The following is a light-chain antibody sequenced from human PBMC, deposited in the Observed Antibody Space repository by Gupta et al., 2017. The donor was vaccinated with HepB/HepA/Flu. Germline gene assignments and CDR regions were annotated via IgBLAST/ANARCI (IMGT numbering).Light chain of an antibody. CDR1: SSNIGAGYD. Sequence: QSVLTQPPSVSGAPGQRVTISCTGSSSNIGAGYDVHWYQQLPGTAPKLLMYGSRNRPSGVPDRFSASKSGTSASLAITGLQAEDEADYSCQSYDSNLSAWVFGGGTKLTVL. J-gene: IGLJ3*02. V-gene: IGLV1-40*01. CDR3: QSYDSNLSAWV. CDR2: GSR.